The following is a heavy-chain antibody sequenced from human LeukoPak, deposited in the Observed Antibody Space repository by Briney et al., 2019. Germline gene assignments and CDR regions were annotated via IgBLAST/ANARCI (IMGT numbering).Heavy chain of an antibody. V-gene: IGHV1-8*03. D-gene: IGHD2-2*01. CDR1: GYTFTSYD. CDR2: MNPNSGNT. Sequence: ASVKVSCKASGYTFTSYDINWVRQATGQGLEWMGWMNPNSGNTGYAQKFQGRVTITRNTSISTAYMELSRLRSDDMAVYYCARARYCSSTSCYRGLFADYWGQGTLVTVSS. J-gene: IGHJ4*02. CDR3: ARARYCSSTSCYRGLFADY.